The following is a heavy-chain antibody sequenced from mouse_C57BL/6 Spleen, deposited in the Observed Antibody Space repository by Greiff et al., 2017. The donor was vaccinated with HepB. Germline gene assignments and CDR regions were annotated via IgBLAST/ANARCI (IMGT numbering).Heavy chain of an antibody. CDR1: GYTFTDYY. J-gene: IGHJ2*01. CDR3: ARSYRKGYFDY. V-gene: IGHV1-76*01. CDR2: IYPGSGNT. Sequence: QVQLQQSGAELVRPGASVKLSCKASGYTFTDYYINWVKQRPGQGLEWIARIYPGSGNTYYNEKFKGKATLTAEKSSSTAYMQLSSLASEGSAVYFCARSYRKGYFDYWGQGTTLTVSS. D-gene: IGHD2-12*01.